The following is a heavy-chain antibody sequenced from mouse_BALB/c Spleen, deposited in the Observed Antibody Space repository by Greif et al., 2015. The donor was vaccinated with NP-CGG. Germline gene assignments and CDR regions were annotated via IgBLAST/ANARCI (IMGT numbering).Heavy chain of an antibody. V-gene: IGHV3-6*02. CDR2: ISYEGNN. CDR3: SRDPYGNFLYYAMDF. D-gene: IGHD2-1*01. J-gene: IGHJ4*01. CDR1: DYSITSGYY. Sequence: EVKLQESEPGLVKPSKSLSLTCSVTDYSITSGYYWNWIRQFPGNKLEWMGYISYEGNNKYNPSIKNRISITRDTSKNQVSLKLNSVPTEDTSTYYCSRDPYGNFLYYAMDFWCQGTSVTVSS.